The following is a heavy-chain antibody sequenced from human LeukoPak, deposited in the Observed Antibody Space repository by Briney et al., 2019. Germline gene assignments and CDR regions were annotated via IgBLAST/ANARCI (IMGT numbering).Heavy chain of an antibody. D-gene: IGHD1-1*01. CDR3: AKDRTGTTGRDWLDP. Sequence: GGSLRLSCAASGFTFSRYGMSWVRKAPGTGLEWVAAISGGGDTTYYADSVKGRFTISRDNSKNTLYLQMNSLRVEDTAVYYCAKDRTGTTGRDWLDPWGQGTLVTVSS. J-gene: IGHJ5*02. CDR2: ISGGGDTT. V-gene: IGHV3-23*01. CDR1: GFTFSRYG.